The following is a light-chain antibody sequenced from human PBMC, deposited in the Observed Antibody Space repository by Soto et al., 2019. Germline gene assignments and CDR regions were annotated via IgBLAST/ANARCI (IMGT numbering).Light chain of an antibody. Sequence: DIVMSQTPLSLSVTPGQPASISCKSSQSPLHSNGKTYLHWYLQKPGQSPQLLIYEVSSXFXXXXXXXXGXXXGXXXXXXXXXLXAEXXXXYYCXXGLQIPYTFGQGTKLEIK. V-gene: IGKV2-29*03. CDR1: QSPLHSNGKTY. CDR2: EVS. J-gene: IGKJ2*01. CDR3: XXGLQIPYT.